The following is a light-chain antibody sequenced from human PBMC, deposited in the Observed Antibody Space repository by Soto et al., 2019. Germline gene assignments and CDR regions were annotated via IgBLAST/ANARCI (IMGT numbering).Light chain of an antibody. J-gene: IGKJ4*01. Sequence: EIVMTQSPATLSVSPGERASLSCRASLSVSSSYLAWSQQKPGQAPRLLIYGASSRATGIPDRFSGSGSGTDFTLTISRLEPEDFAVYYCQQYGNSPLTFGGGTKVDI. V-gene: IGKV3-20*01. CDR2: GAS. CDR1: LSVSSSY. CDR3: QQYGNSPLT.